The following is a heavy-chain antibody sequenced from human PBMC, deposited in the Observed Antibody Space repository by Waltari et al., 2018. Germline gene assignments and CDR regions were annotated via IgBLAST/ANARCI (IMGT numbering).Heavy chain of an antibody. J-gene: IGHJ4*02. CDR2: IYTSGST. CDR1: GGSISSGSYY. V-gene: IGHV4-61*02. D-gene: IGHD2-15*01. CDR3: ARETLRYCSGGSCTFDY. Sequence: QVQLQESGPGLVKPSQTLSLTCTVSGGSISSGSYYWSWIRPPAGKGLEWIGRIYTSGSTNYNPSLKSRVTISVDTSKNQFSLKLSSVTAADTAVYYCARETLRYCSGGSCTFDYWGQGTLVTVSS.